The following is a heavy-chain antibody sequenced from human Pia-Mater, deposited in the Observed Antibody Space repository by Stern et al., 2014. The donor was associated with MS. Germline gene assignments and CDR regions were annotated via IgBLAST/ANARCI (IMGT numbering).Heavy chain of an antibody. J-gene: IGHJ4*02. Sequence: QVQLVESGGDVVQPGRSLRLSCTASGFSFSKYAMHWVRQAPGKGLEWEAVISFDGSIKYYADSVKGRFTISRDNSRNTLYLQMNSLRAEDTALYYCARVYVATISSNFDFWGQGTLVTVSS. CDR1: GFSFSKYA. D-gene: IGHD5-12*01. CDR2: ISFDGSIK. CDR3: ARVYVATISSNFDF. V-gene: IGHV3-30-3*01.